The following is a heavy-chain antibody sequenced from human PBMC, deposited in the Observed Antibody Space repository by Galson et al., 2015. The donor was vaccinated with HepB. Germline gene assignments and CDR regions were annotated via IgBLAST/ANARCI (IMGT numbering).Heavy chain of an antibody. J-gene: IGHJ4*02. CDR2: INRDGSTT. V-gene: IGHV3-74*01. D-gene: IGHD2-15*01. CDR1: GFTFNKSW. Sequence: SLRLSCAASGFTFNKSWMHWVRQVPGKGLVWVSRINRDGSTTNYADSVKGRFTISRDNGKNTLFLQMNSLKGEDTALYYCVRGDGGYFDYWGQGTLVTVSS. CDR3: VRGDGGYFDY.